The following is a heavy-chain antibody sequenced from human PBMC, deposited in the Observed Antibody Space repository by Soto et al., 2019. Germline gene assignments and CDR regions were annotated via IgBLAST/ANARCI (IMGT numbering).Heavy chain of an antibody. Sequence: EVQLVESGGGLVQPGGSLRLSCAASGFTFSSYAMHWVRQAPGKGLEYVSAISSNGGSTYYANSVKGRFTISRDNSKNTLYLQMGSLRAEDMAVYYCARDLGNPEMEWGQGTLVTVSS. D-gene: IGHD2-8*01. J-gene: IGHJ4*02. CDR1: GFTFSSYA. V-gene: IGHV3-64*01. CDR2: ISSNGGST. CDR3: ARDLGNPEME.